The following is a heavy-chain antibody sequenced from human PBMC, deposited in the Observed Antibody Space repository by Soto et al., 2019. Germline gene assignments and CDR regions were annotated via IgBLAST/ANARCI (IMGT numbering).Heavy chain of an antibody. CDR2: ISYDGSNT. D-gene: IGHD3-16*02. Sequence: QVQLVESGGGVVQPGRALRLTCSASEFTFSSYVMHWVRQAPGKGLEWLSSISYDGSNTYYADSVKGRFTISRDKFKNNLFLHMNNLRTEDTAVYYCARDRLRLGELSLLGYFDYWGQGTLVTVSS. CDR3: ARDRLRLGELSLLGYFDY. V-gene: IGHV3-30*17. J-gene: IGHJ4*02. CDR1: EFTFSSYV.